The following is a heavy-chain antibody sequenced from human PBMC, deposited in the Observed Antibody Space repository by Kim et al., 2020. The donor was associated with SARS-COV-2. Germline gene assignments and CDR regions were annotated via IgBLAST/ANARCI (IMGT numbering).Heavy chain of an antibody. CDR2: IYPGDSDT. D-gene: IGHD3-22*01. Sequence: GESLKISCKGSGYSFTSYWIGWVRQMPGKGLEWMGIIYPGDSDTRYSPSFQGQVTISADKSISTAYLQWSSLKASDTAMYYCARLAPGYYRYYYYYGMDVWGQGTTVTVSS. V-gene: IGHV5-51*01. CDR1: GYSFTSYW. CDR3: ARLAPGYYRYYYYYGMDV. J-gene: IGHJ6*02.